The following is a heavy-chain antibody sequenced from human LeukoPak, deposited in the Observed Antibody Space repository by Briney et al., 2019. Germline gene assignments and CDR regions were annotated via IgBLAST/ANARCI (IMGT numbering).Heavy chain of an antibody. CDR1: GYTFTSYY. J-gene: IGHJ4*02. V-gene: IGHV1-46*01. Sequence: ASVKVSCKASGYTFTSYYMHWVRQAPGQGLEWMGIINPSGGSTSYAQKFQGRVTMTGDTSTSTVYMELSSLRSEDTAVYYCARPHSTVPGSGYYWDYFDYWGQGTLVTVSS. CDR3: ARPHSTVPGSGYYWDYFDY. CDR2: INPSGGST. D-gene: IGHD3-22*01.